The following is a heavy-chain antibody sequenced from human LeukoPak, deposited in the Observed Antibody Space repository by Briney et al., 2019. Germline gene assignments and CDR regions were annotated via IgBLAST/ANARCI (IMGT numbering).Heavy chain of an antibody. Sequence: GGSLRLSCVVSGFYSSNYWMNWVRQPRGKGVEWVTNIKHDGSEKYYVDSVKGRFSISRDNAKKSLYLQMNSLRAEDTAVYYCARALSHCLDYWGQGTLVTVSS. D-gene: IGHD3-16*01. V-gene: IGHV3-7*01. CDR1: GFYSSNYW. J-gene: IGHJ4*02. CDR3: ARALSHCLDY. CDR2: IKHDGSEK.